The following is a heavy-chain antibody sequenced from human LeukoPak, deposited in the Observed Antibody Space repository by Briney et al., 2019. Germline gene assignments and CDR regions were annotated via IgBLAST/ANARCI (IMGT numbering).Heavy chain of an antibody. CDR3: AKGGGYEAQYYYYYLDV. CDR1: GFTFSNYW. Sequence: GGSLRLSCAASGFTFSNYWMSWVRQAPGKGLQWVANIKQDGGEKYYADSVKGRFTVSRDNSKNTLYLQMKSLRAEDTAVYYCAKGGGYEAQYYYYYLDVRGKGTTVTISS. V-gene: IGHV3-7*01. CDR2: IKQDGGEK. D-gene: IGHD5-12*01. J-gene: IGHJ6*03.